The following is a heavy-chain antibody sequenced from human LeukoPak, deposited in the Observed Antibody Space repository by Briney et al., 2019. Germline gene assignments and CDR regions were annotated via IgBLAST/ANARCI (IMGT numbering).Heavy chain of an antibody. Sequence: LTGGSLRLSCAASGFTFSSYAMSWVRQPPGKGLEWVSAVSVSGGSTYYADSVKGRFTISRDNSKNTLYLQMNSLRAEDTAVYYCVTPRVATLLAVKVNSFDYWGQGTLVTVSS. CDR1: GFTFSSYA. V-gene: IGHV3-23*01. J-gene: IGHJ4*02. CDR3: VTPRVATLLAVKVNSFDY. D-gene: IGHD5-12*01. CDR2: VSVSGGST.